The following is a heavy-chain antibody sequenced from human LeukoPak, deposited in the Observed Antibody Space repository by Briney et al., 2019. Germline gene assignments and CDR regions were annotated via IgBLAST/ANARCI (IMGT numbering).Heavy chain of an antibody. D-gene: IGHD7-27*01. CDR2: IYPDDSDT. CDR1: GYKFTNYW. V-gene: IGHV5-51*01. Sequence: GESLGISCKGSGYKFTNYWIAWVRQMPGKGLEWMGIIYPDDSDTKYSPSFQGQVTISVDKSITTAYLQWTSLKASDTAMYFCARLPLTGLDYWGQGALVTVSS. J-gene: IGHJ4*02. CDR3: ARLPLTGLDY.